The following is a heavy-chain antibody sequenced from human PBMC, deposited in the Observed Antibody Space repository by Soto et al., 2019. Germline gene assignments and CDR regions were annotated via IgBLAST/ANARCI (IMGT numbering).Heavy chain of an antibody. J-gene: IGHJ6*02. CDR3: AREAGIGAKEVNRYYYYGMDV. D-gene: IGHD5-12*01. Sequence: QVQLVQSGAEVKKPGASVKVSCKASGYTFTSYGISWVRQAPGQGLEWMGWISAYNGNTNYAQKLQGRVTMTTDTPTRKPYMERRSLRSDDTAVYYCAREAGIGAKEVNRYYYYGMDVWGQGTTVTVSS. CDR2: ISAYNGNT. CDR1: GYTFTSYG. V-gene: IGHV1-18*01.